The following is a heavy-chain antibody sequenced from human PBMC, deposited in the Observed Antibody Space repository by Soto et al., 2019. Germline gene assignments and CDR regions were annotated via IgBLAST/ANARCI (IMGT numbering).Heavy chain of an antibody. Sequence: QEQLVESGGGVVQPGRSLRLSCAASGFTFSNCGMHWVRQAPGKGLEWVAVIWNDGRTKYYADSVKGRFTVSRDDSKNTLYLQVTSLRAEDTAVYYCARDDGYGDPEYFQLWGQGTLVTVSS. CDR2: IWNDGRTK. CDR1: GFTFSNCG. V-gene: IGHV3-33*01. D-gene: IGHD4-17*01. CDR3: ARDDGYGDPEYFQL. J-gene: IGHJ1*01.